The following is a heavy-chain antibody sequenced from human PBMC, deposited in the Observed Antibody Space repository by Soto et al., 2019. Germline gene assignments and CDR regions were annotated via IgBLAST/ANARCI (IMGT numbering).Heavy chain of an antibody. CDR2: IYYSGST. V-gene: IGHV4-59*01. D-gene: IGHD6-6*01. CDR1: GGSISSYY. Sequence: SETLSLTCTVSGGSISSYYWSWIRQPPGKGLEWIGYIYYSGSTNYNPSLKSRVTISVDTSKNQFSLKLSSVTAADTAVYYCARDLGIAAHTLFQGLYYYYGMDVWGQGTKVTVSS. J-gene: IGHJ6*02. CDR3: ARDLGIAAHTLFQGLYYYYGMDV.